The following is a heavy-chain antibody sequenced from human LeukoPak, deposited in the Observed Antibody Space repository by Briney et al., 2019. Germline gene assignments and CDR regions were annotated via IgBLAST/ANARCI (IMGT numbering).Heavy chain of an antibody. CDR2: ISGSGGSI. D-gene: IGHD2-15*01. CDR3: AKERGFGSYGY. CDR1: GFTFSSYA. Sequence: GALRLSCAASGFTFSSYAMSWVRQAPGKGLEWVSAISGSGGSIYYADSVKGRFTISRDNSKNTLYLQMNSLRAEDTAVYYCAKERGFGSYGYWGQGTLVTVSS. J-gene: IGHJ4*02. V-gene: IGHV3-23*01.